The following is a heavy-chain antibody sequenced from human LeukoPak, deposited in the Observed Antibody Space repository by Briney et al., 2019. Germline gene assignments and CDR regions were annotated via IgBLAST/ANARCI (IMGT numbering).Heavy chain of an antibody. V-gene: IGHV4-61*02. CDR1: GGSISSGSYY. CDR3: ASGYSYGLDY. CDR2: IYTSGST. Sequence: SGTLSLTCTVSGGSISSGSYYWSWIRQPAGKGLEWIGRIYTSGSTNYNPSLKSRVTISVDTSKNQFSLKLSSVTAADTAVYYCASGYSYGLDYWGQGTLVTVSS. D-gene: IGHD5-18*01. J-gene: IGHJ4*02.